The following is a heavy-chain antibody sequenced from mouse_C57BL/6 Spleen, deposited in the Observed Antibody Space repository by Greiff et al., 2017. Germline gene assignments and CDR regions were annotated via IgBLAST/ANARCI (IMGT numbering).Heavy chain of an antibody. V-gene: IGHV1-15*01. Sequence: VQLQQSGAELVRPGASVTLSCKASGYTFTDYEMHWVKQTPVHGLEWIGAIDPETGGTAYSQKFKGKAILTADKSSSTAYMELRSLTSEDSAVYYCTRWDYYGSSPLIVMDYWGQGTSVTVSS. D-gene: IGHD1-1*01. CDR2: IDPETGGT. J-gene: IGHJ4*01. CDR1: GYTFTDYE. CDR3: TRWDYYGSSPLIVMDY.